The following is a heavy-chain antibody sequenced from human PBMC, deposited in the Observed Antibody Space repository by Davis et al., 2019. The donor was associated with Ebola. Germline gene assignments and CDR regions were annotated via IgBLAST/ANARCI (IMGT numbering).Heavy chain of an antibody. CDR1: GYTFTSYD. D-gene: IGHD1-26*01. Sequence: ASVKVSCKASGYTFTSYDINWVRQATGQGLEWMGWMNPNSGNTGYAQKFQGRVTMTTDTSTDTAYMELRSLRSDDTAVYYCARDAGILGGTGDYWGQGTLVTVSS. CDR3: ARDAGILGGTGDY. CDR2: MNPNSGNT. J-gene: IGHJ4*02. V-gene: IGHV1-8*01.